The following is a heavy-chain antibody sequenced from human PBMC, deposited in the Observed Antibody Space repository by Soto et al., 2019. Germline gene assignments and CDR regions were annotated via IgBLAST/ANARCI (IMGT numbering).Heavy chain of an antibody. CDR3: ARGPQCSSTNCYSQVFPNYYYYYYMDV. J-gene: IGHJ6*03. V-gene: IGHV4-34*01. CDR1: GGSFSGYY. CDR2: INHSGST. D-gene: IGHD2-2*01. Sequence: SETLSLTCAVYGGSFSGYYWSWIRQPPGKGLEWIGEINHSGSTNYNPSLKSRVTISVDTSKNQFSLKLSSVTAADTALYYCARGPQCSSTNCYSQVFPNYYYYYYMDVWGKGTTVTVSS.